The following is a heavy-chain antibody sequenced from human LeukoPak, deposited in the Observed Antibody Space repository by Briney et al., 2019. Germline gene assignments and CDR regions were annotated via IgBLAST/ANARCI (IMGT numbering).Heavy chain of an antibody. Sequence: SVKVSCKASGGTFSSYAISWVRQAPGQGLEWMGGIIPIFGTANYAQKFQGRVTITADESTSAAYMELSSLRSEDTAVYYCASGSGGGGSYYYYYMDVWGKGTTVTVSS. J-gene: IGHJ6*03. CDR3: ASGSGGGGSYYYYYMDV. V-gene: IGHV1-69*13. CDR1: GGTFSSYA. D-gene: IGHD3-16*01. CDR2: IIPIFGTA.